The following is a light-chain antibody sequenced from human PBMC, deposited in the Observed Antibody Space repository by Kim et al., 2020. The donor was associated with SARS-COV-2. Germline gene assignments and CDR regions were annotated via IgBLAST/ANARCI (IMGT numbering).Light chain of an antibody. V-gene: IGKV1D-12*01. CDR3: QQANSFLLT. CDR2: AAS. Sequence: SASVGDRVTITCRASQDLKYWLAWYQQKPGKAPRLLIYAASTLQSGVPSRFSGSGHGTDFSLTISSLQPEDVATYYCQQANSFLLTFGGGTKLEI. CDR1: QDLKYW. J-gene: IGKJ4*01.